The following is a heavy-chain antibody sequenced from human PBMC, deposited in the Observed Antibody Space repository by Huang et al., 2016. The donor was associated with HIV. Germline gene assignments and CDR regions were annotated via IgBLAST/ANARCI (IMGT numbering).Heavy chain of an antibody. Sequence: QVQLVQSEAEVKKPGASVKVSCKASGYTFTHYDINWLRQAAGQGMEGMGWMNPKSGNTGYAQKFQGRVTITRNTSISTAYMELSGLRSEDTAVYYCARADPGYCIGGSCKEFDYWGQGTLVTVSS. V-gene: IGHV1-8*03. D-gene: IGHD2-15*01. CDR2: MNPKSGNT. CDR1: GYTFTHYD. J-gene: IGHJ4*02. CDR3: ARADPGYCIGGSCKEFDY.